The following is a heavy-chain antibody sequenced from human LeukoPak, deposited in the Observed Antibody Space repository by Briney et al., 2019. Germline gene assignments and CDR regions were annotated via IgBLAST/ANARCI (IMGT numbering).Heavy chain of an antibody. CDR3: ATDLPSSIAAAHDHY. V-gene: IGHV4-39*01. D-gene: IGHD6-6*01. CDR1: GGSISSNNYF. CDR2: IYDSGST. J-gene: IGHJ4*02. Sequence: SETLSLTCTVSGGSISSNNYFWGWIRQPPGKGLEWIGSIYDSGSTYYNPSLKSRVTISVDTSKNQFSLKLSSVTAADTAVYYCATDLPSSIAAAHDHYWGQGTLVTVSS.